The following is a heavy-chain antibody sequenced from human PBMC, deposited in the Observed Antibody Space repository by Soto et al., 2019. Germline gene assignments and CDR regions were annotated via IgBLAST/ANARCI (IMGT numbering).Heavy chain of an antibody. J-gene: IGHJ4*02. D-gene: IGHD1-7*01. V-gene: IGHV4-4*02. CDR2: IYRTGST. CDR3: ASRDPGTSVDY. CDR1: GGSFTSNNW. Sequence: SETLSLTCAVSGGSFTSNNWWTWVRQPPGQGLEWIGEIYRTGSTNYNPSLKSRVTISLDKSENQFSLKVTSLTAADTAVYYCASRDPGTSVDYWGQGTLVNVSP.